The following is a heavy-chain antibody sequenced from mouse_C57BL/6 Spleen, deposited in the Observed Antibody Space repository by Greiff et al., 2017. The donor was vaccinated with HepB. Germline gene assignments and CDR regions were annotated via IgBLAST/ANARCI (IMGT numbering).Heavy chain of an antibody. CDR3: ASTVVATRDYFDY. J-gene: IGHJ2*01. V-gene: IGHV1-82*01. D-gene: IGHD1-1*01. CDR2: IYPGDGDT. CDR1: GYAFSSSW. Sequence: QVQLKQSGPELVKPGASVKISCKASGYAFSSSWMNWVKQRPGKGLEWIGRIYPGDGDTNYNGKFKGKATLTADKSSSTAYMQLSSLTSEDSAVYFCASTVVATRDYFDYWGQGTTLTVSS.